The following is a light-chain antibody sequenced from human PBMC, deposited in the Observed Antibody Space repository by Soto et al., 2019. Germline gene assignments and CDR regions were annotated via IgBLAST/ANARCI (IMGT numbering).Light chain of an antibody. CDR1: SSDVGGYNY. J-gene: IGLJ2*01. CDR3: RSYAGSNNFVV. Sequence: QSVLTQPPSGSGSPGQSVTISCTGTSSDVGGYNYVSWYQQHPGKAPKLMIYDVSKRPSGVPYRFSGSKYGNTGSLTVSGLQAEDEADYYCRSYAGSNNFVVFGGGTKITVL. CDR2: DVS. V-gene: IGLV2-8*01.